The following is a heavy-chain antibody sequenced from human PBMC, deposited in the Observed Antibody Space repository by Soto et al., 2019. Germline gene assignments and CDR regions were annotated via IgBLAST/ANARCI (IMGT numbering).Heavy chain of an antibody. CDR3: AKKVNSGSGSQYFDY. J-gene: IGHJ4*02. V-gene: IGHV3-33*06. CDR2: IWFDGINK. CDR1: GVTFSNYG. D-gene: IGHD3-10*01. Sequence: GGSLRLSCAAAGVTFSNYGIHWVRQAPGKGLEWVALIWFDGINKYYADSVNGRFTISRDNSKNTVDLQMNSLRADDTGIYYCAKKVNSGSGSQYFDYWGQGTLVTVSS.